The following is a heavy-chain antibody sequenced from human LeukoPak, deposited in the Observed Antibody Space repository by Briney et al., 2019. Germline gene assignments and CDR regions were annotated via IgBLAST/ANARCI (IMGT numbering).Heavy chain of an antibody. CDR2: INPKSGGR. V-gene: IGHV1-2*02. D-gene: IGHD1-26*01. J-gene: IGHJ5*02. Sequence: ASVKVSCKASGYTXTGYYMHWVRQAPGQGLEWMGWINPKSGGRNYGQKFQGRVTMTRDTSISTAYMEVSRLRSDDTAMYYCAREGGGSYYLWFDPWGQGTLVTVSS. CDR1: GYTXTGYY. CDR3: AREGGGSYYLWFDP.